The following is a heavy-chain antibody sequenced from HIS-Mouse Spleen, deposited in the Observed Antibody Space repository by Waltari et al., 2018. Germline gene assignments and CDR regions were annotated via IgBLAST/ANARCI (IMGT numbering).Heavy chain of an antibody. CDR2: T. V-gene: IGHV4-39*07. Sequence: TYYNPSLKSRVTISVDTSKNQFSLKLSSVTAADTAVYYCAREPSAFDIWGQGTMVTVSS. CDR3: AREPSAFDI. J-gene: IGHJ3*02.